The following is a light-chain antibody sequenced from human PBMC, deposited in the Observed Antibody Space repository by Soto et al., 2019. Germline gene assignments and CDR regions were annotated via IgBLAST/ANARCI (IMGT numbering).Light chain of an antibody. Sequence: EIVLTQSPVTLSLCPEDRATLSCRTSQSVSHYLAWYQQIPGQAPRLLIYDAAKRATGIPARFSGGGSATDFTLSIISLEPEDFAVYFCQVRDNWPTFCQGTKLDI. V-gene: IGKV3-11*01. CDR3: QVRDNWPT. CDR2: DAA. CDR1: QSVSHY. J-gene: IGKJ2*01.